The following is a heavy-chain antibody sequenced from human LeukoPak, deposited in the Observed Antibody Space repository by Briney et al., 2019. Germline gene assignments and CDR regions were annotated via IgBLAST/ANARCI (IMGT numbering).Heavy chain of an antibody. Sequence: SETLSLTCTVSGGSISSSSYYWGWIRQPPGTGLEWIGSIYYSGSTYYNPSLKSRVTISVDTSKNQFSLKLSSVTAADTAVYYCARHDADSGIAARPIVVAFDIWGQGTMVTVSS. CDR2: IYYSGST. D-gene: IGHD6-6*01. V-gene: IGHV4-39*01. J-gene: IGHJ3*02. CDR3: ARHDADSGIAARPIVVAFDI. CDR1: GGSISSSSYY.